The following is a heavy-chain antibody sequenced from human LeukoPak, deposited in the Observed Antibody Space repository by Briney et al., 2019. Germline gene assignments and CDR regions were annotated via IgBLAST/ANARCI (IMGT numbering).Heavy chain of an antibody. V-gene: IGHV4-4*07. CDR3: ARELSSWPNWLDP. J-gene: IGHJ5*02. CDR1: GGSISGYF. CDR2: IYSSGST. Sequence: SSETLSLTCTVSGGSISGYFCSWIRQSAGKGLEWIGRIYSSGSTNYNPSFKSRVTMSADTSNNQFSLKLNSVTAAGTALYYCARELSSWPNWLDPWGQGTLVTVSS. D-gene: IGHD6-13*01.